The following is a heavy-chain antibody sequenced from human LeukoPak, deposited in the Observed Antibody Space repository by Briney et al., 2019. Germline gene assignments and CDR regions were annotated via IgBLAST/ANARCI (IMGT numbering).Heavy chain of an antibody. Sequence: SETLSLTCTVSGGSISSYYWSWVRQPPGKGLEWIGYIYYSGSTNYNPSLKSRVTISVDTSKNQFSLKLSSVTADDTAVDYCAREYCSSSSCYTGEWFDPWGEGTLVTVSS. D-gene: IGHD2-2*02. CDR1: GGSISSYY. CDR2: IYYSGST. CDR3: AREYCSSSSCYTGEWFDP. V-gene: IGHV4-59*01. J-gene: IGHJ5*02.